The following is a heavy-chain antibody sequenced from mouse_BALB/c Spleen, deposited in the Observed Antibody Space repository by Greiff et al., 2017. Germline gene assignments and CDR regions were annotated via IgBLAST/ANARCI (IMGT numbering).Heavy chain of an antibody. J-gene: IGHJ2*01. CDR1: GFTFSDYG. CDR3: ARAPAYYRYDGYYFDY. V-gene: IGHV5-15*02. CDR2: ISNLAYSI. D-gene: IGHD2-14*01. Sequence: EVKVVESGGGLVQPGGSRKLSCAASGFTFSDYGMAWVRQAPGKGPEWVAFISNLAYSIYYADTVTGRFTISRENAKNTLYLEMSSLRSEDTAMYYCARAPAYYRYDGYYFDYWGQGTTLTVSS.